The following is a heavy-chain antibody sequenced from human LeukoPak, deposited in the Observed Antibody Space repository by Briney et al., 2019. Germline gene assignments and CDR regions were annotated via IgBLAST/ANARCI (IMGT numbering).Heavy chain of an antibody. D-gene: IGHD3-16*01. Sequence: GGSLRLSCAASGFSFTTYAMSWFRQAPGKGLEWVANIHDDGNVKNYVDSVKGRFTISRDDARNSVYLQLNSLRVEDTALYYCARGRGWVDHWGQGTLVIVSS. CDR1: GFSFTTYA. V-gene: IGHV3-7*01. CDR3: ARGRGWVDH. CDR2: IHDDGNVK. J-gene: IGHJ4*02.